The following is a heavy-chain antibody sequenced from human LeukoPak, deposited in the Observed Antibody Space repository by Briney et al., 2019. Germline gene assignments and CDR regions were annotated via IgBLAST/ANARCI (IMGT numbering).Heavy chain of an antibody. Sequence: SETLSLTCTVSGGSISSSSYYWGWIRRPPGKGLEWIGSIYYSGRTYYNPSLKSRVTISVDTSKNQFSLKLSSVTAADTAVYYCARRLARPGCFDYWGQGTLVTVSS. CDR2: IYYSGRT. J-gene: IGHJ4*02. CDR3: ARRLARPGCFDY. CDR1: GGSISSSSYY. V-gene: IGHV4-39*01. D-gene: IGHD3-9*01.